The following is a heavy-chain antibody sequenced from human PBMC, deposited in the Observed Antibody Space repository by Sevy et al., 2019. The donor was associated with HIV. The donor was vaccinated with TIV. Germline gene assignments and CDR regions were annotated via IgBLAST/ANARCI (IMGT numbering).Heavy chain of an antibody. Sequence: GGSLRLSCVASGFTFPIYSVLWVRQAPGKGLEWLTLISYDGNYKYYADSVKGRFTISRDNSNNILCLPMSSLRVEDTALYFCARVAVEYCTNDCYHRFDHWGLGTLVTVSS. J-gene: IGHJ4*02. CDR2: ISYDGNYK. CDR1: GFTFPIYS. V-gene: IGHV3-30*04. D-gene: IGHD2-8*01. CDR3: ARVAVEYCTNDCYHRFDH.